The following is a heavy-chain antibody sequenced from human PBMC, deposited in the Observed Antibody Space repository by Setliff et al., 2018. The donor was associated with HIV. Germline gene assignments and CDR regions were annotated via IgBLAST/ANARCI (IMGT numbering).Heavy chain of an antibody. CDR2: IFPGDSDI. CDR3: AKKGGDQWLFGGYAFDI. V-gene: IGHV5-51*01. D-gene: IGHD3-22*01. Sequence: PGESLKISCKASGYSFSSYWIGWVRRMPGKGLEWMGIIFPGDSDIKYNPSFQGQVTIPVDKSITTAYLQWSSLKASDTAIYYCAKKGGDQWLFGGYAFDIWGQGTMVTVSS. J-gene: IGHJ3*02. CDR1: GYSFSSYW.